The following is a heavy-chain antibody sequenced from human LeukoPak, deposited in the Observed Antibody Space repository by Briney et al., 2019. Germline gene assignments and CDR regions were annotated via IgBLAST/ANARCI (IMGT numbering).Heavy chain of an antibody. V-gene: IGHV4-59*08. CDR2: IYYSGST. D-gene: IGHD3-9*01. J-gene: IGHJ4*02. Sequence: SETLSLTCTVSGGSISSYYWSWIRQPPGKGLEWIGYIYYSGSTNCNPSLKSRVTISVDTSKNQFSLKLNSVTAADTAVYYCAVDILTGYYVDYWGQGTLVTVSS. CDR3: AVDILTGYYVDY. CDR1: GGSISSYY.